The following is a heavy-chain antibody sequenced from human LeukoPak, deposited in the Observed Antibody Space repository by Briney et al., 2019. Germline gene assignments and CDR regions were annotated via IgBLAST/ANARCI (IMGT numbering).Heavy chain of an antibody. CDR3: AKGVGTNKGGYYFDY. CDR2: ISGSGGST. D-gene: IGHD1-26*01. V-gene: IGHV3-23*01. J-gene: IGHJ4*02. CDR1: GFAFSTFA. Sequence: GGSLRLSCAASGFAFSTFAMSWVRQAPGKGLDWVSIISGSGGSTYYADSVKGRFTISRDSSKNTLYLQMNSLRAEDTAVYYCAKGVGTNKGGYYFDYWGQGTPVTVSS.